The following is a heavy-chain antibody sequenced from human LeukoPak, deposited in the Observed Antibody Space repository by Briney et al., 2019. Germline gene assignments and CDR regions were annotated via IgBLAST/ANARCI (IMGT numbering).Heavy chain of an antibody. CDR1: GFTFCNYW. V-gene: IGHV3-7*01. Sequence: GGSLRLSCVASGFTFCNYWMTWVRQAPGGGLEWLANIRVDGGDKFYRDSVTGRFTISRDNAENSVFPQMNSLRAEDPGMYFCARLYFSGGNHLSGDNHYSKFDSWGRGTVVTVSS. CDR2: IRVDGGDK. CDR3: ARLYFSGGNHLSGDNHYSKFDS. D-gene: IGHD2-15*01. J-gene: IGHJ4*02.